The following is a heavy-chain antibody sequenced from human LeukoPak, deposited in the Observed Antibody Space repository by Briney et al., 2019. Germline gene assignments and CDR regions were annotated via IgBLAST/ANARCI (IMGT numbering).Heavy chain of an antibody. CDR2: ISAYNGNT. J-gene: IGHJ4*02. CDR1: GYPFDNFG. V-gene: IGHV1-18*01. Sequence: ASVKVSCKASGYPFDNFGLTWVRQAPGQGLERMGWISAYNGNTHYAQKFRGRLTMTTDTSTTTAYLELWSLKSDDTAVYYCARDRLGGDLTGESLYWGQGTLVTVSS. D-gene: IGHD4-17*01. CDR3: ARDRLGGDLTGESLY.